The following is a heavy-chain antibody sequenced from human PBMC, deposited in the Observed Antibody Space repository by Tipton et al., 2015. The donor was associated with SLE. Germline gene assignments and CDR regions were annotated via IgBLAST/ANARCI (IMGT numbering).Heavy chain of an antibody. J-gene: IGHJ4*02. V-gene: IGHV4-28*01. CDR3: ARRPRASYQRVFDY. CDR2: IPYGGTA. Sequence: TLSLTCIVSGYSITQSGNWWGWIRQPPEKGLEWIGSIPYGGTAYYNPSLKSRLILSLDTSKNQFSLKVTSVTAADTAVYYCARRPRASYQRVFDYWGQGTLVTVSS. D-gene: IGHD1-26*01. CDR1: GYSITQSGNW.